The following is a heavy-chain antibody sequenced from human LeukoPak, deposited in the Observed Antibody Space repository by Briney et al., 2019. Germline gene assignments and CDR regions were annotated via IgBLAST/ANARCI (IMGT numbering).Heavy chain of an antibody. J-gene: IGHJ4*02. CDR1: GYSSTSYW. CDR3: ARPSFKYDYVWGSYNY. CDR2: IYTGDSDT. D-gene: IGHD3-16*01. Sequence: GESLKISCKGSGYSSTSYWIGWVRQMPGKGLEWMGIIYTGDSDTRYSPSFQGQVTISADKSISTAYLQWSSLKASDTAMYYCARPSFKYDYVWGSYNYWGQGTLVTVSS. V-gene: IGHV5-51*01.